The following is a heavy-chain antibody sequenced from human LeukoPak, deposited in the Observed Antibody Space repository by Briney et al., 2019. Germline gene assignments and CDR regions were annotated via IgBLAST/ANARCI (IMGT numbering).Heavy chain of an antibody. J-gene: IGHJ4*02. V-gene: IGHV4-4*02. CDR2: IYHSGST. D-gene: IGHD3-10*01. CDR1: GGSISSSNW. Sequence: PSETLSLTCAVSGGSISSSNWWSWVRQPPGKGLEWIGEIYHSGSTNYNPSLKSRVTISVDKSKNQFSLKLSSVTAADTAVFYCTRGVRRVRGVIIFDDWGQGTLVTVSS. CDR3: TRGVRRVRGVIIFDD.